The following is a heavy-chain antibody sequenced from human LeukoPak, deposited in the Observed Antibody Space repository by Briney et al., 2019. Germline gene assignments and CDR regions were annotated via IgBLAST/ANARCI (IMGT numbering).Heavy chain of an antibody. CDR1: GFTFSSYG. CDR2: IRYDGSNK. Sequence: GGSLRLSCAASGFTFSSYGMHWVRQAPGKGLEWVAFIRYDGSNKYYADSVKGRFTISRDNSKNTLYLQMNSLRAEDTAVYYCAKDAVLLWFGDGTNWFDPWGQGTLVTVSS. CDR3: AKDAVLLWFGDGTNWFDP. V-gene: IGHV3-30*02. J-gene: IGHJ5*02. D-gene: IGHD3-10*01.